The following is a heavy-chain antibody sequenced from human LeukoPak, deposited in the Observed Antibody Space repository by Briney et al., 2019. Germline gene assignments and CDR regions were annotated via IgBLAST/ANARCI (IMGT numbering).Heavy chain of an antibody. J-gene: IGHJ1*01. V-gene: IGHV3-7*01. CDR2: IKQDGSEK. CDR1: GFTFSSYW. CDR3: ARDPGIAVAGTMFWAEYFQH. Sequence: PGGSLRLSCAASGFTFSSYWMSWVRQAPGKGLEWVANIKQDGSEKYYVDSVKGRLTISRDNAKNSLYLQMNSLRAEDTAVYYCARDPGIAVAGTMFWAEYFQHWGQGTLVTVSS. D-gene: IGHD6-19*01.